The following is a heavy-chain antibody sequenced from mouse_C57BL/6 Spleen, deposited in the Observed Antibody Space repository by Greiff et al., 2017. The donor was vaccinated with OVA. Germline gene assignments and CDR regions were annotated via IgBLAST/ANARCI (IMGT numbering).Heavy chain of an antibody. CDR1: GYTFTSYW. V-gene: IGHV1-50*01. Sequence: QVQLQQPGAELVKPGASVKLSCKASGYTFTSYWMQWVKQRPGQGLEWIGEIDPSDSYTNYNQKFKGKATLTVDTSSSTAYMQLSSLTSEDSAVYYCARLTGTEPGFAYWGKGTLVTVSA. D-gene: IGHD4-1*01. CDR2: IDPSDSYT. CDR3: ARLTGTEPGFAY. J-gene: IGHJ3*01.